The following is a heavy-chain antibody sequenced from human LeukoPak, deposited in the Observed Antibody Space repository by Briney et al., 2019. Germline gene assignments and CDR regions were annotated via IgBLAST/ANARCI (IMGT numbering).Heavy chain of an antibody. CDR3: ARHPSCTTVTHCYFDY. CDR1: GGSISTSDYQ. Sequence: SETLSLTCTVSGGSISTSDYQWVWIRRPPGNGLEWIGSMYYSVGTHYIPSLKSRVTISVDTSKNQFSLKLSSVTAADTAVYYCARHPSCTTVTHCYFDYWGQGTLVTVSS. CDR2: MYYSVGT. J-gene: IGHJ4*02. V-gene: IGHV4-39*01. D-gene: IGHD4-11*01.